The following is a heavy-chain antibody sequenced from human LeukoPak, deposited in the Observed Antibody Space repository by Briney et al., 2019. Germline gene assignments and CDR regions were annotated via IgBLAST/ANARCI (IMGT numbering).Heavy chain of an antibody. V-gene: IGHV1-8*01. CDR3: ARVPNRGDKFDP. J-gene: IGHJ5*02. CDR2: MNPTSGNT. CDR1: GYTFPSYD. D-gene: IGHD4-17*01. Sequence: ASVKVSCKASGYTFPSYDINWVRQATGQGLEWMGWMNPTSGNTGYAQKFQGRVTMTRDTSIGTAYMELSSLRSEDSAVYYCARVPNRGDKFDPWGQGTLVTVSS.